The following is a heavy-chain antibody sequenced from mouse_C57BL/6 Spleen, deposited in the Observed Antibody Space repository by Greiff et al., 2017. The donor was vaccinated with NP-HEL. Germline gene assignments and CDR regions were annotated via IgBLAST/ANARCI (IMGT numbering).Heavy chain of an antibody. Sequence: VQGVESGPGLVAPSQSLSITCTVSGFSLTSYGVHWVRQPPGKGLEWLVVIWSDGSTSYNSALKSRLSTSKDNSKSQVFLKMNSLQTDDTAMYYCARQGDYGSSPWYFDYWGQGTTLTVSS. CDR1: GFSLTSYG. CDR2: IWSDGST. V-gene: IGHV2-6-1*01. CDR3: ARQGDYGSSPWYFDY. J-gene: IGHJ2*01. D-gene: IGHD1-1*01.